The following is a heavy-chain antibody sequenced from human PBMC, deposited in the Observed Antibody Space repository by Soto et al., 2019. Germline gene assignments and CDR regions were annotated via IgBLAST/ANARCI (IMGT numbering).Heavy chain of an antibody. J-gene: IGHJ6*02. CDR3: ARFINVAAAGPYDYYYGMDV. Sequence: SVKVSCKAPGGTFSSHSISWVRQAPGQGLEWMGGIIPIFHTPSYAQKFQGRVTITADESTSTAYMELGSLGSDDTAVYYCARFINVAAAGPYDYYYGMDVWGQGTTVTVSS. V-gene: IGHV1-69*13. D-gene: IGHD6-13*01. CDR2: IIPIFHTP. CDR1: GGTFSSHS.